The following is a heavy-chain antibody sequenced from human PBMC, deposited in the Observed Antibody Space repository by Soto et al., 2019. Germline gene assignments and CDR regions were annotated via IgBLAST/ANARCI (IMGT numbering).Heavy chain of an antibody. D-gene: IGHD1-20*01. V-gene: IGHV1-46*03. CDR2: INPSGGST. CDR1: GYTFTSYY. CDR3: ARDHGITGTHDLFDY. J-gene: IGHJ4*02. Sequence: EASVKVSCKASGYTFTSYYMHWVRQAPGQGLEWMGIINPSGGSTSYAQKFQGRVTMTRDTSTSTVYMELSSLRSEDTAVYCCARDHGITGTHDLFDYWGQGTLVTVSS.